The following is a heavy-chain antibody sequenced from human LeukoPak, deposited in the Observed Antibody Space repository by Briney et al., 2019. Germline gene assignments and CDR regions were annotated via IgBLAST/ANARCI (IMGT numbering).Heavy chain of an antibody. J-gene: IGHJ4*02. Sequence: GASVNVSYKASGGTFIIYAISWVRQAPGQGLEWMGRIIPILGIANYAQKFQGRVTITADKSTSTAYMELSSLRSEDTAVYYCARDMEYSSSSEDYWGQGTLVTVSS. CDR1: GGTFIIYA. CDR3: ARDMEYSSSSEDY. V-gene: IGHV1-69*04. CDR2: IIPILGIA. D-gene: IGHD6-6*01.